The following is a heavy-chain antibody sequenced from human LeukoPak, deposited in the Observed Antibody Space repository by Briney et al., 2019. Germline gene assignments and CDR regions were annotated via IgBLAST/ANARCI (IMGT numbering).Heavy chain of an antibody. CDR1: GGTFSSYA. CDR2: IIPILGIA. Sequence: ASVKVSYKASGGTFSSYAISWVRQAPGQGLEWMGRIIPILGIANYAQKFQGRVTITADKSTSTAYMELSSLRSEDTAVYYCARDLNYDFWSGYAFDYWGQGTLVTVSS. CDR3: ARDLNYDFWSGYAFDY. D-gene: IGHD3-3*01. J-gene: IGHJ4*02. V-gene: IGHV1-69*04.